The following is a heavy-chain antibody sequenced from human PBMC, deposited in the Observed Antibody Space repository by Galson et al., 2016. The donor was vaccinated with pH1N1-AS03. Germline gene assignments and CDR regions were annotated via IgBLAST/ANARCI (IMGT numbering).Heavy chain of an antibody. J-gene: IGHJ4*01. CDR3: ARLTLSSGWPCDY. V-gene: IGHV5-51*01. CDR2: IYLDDSDT. CDR1: GYSFTNYW. D-gene: IGHD6-19*01. Sequence: QSGAEVKKPGESLKISCQGSGYSFTNYWIGWVRQMPGKGLEWMGIIYLDDSDTRYSPSFQGQVTISADKSISTAYLQWSSLKASDTAMDYCARLTLSSGWPCDYWGQGTLVTVSS.